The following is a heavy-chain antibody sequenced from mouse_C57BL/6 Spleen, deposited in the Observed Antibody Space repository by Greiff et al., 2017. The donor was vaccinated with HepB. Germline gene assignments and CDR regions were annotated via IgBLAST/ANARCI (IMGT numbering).Heavy chain of an antibody. CDR1: GFTFSDYY. D-gene: IGHD1-1*01. J-gene: IGHJ2*01. CDR2: INYDGSST. V-gene: IGHV5-16*01. Sequence: EVKLVESEGGLVQPGSSMKLSCTASGFTFSDYYMAWVRQVPEKGLEWVANINYDGSSTYYLDSLKSRFIISRDNAKNILYLQMSSLKSEDTATYYCARDSSYEGYFDYWGQGTTLTVSS. CDR3: ARDSSYEGYFDY.